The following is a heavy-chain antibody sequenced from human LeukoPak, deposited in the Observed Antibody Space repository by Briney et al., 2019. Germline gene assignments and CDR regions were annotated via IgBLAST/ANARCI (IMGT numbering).Heavy chain of an antibody. V-gene: IGHV1-69*04. CDR1: GGTFSSYA. CDR3: ARGGGTYGFDP. CDR2: IIPILGIA. Sequence: SVKVSCKASGGTFSSYAISWVRQAPGQGLEWMGRIIPILGIANYAQKFQGRVTITADKSTSTAYMELSSLRSEDTAVYYCARGGGTYGFDPWGQGTLVTVSS. D-gene: IGHD1-1*01. J-gene: IGHJ5*02.